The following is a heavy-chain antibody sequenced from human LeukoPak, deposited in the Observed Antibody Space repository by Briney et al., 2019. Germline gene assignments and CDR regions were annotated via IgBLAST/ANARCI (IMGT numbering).Heavy chain of an antibody. CDR2: IQKNGSEK. D-gene: IGHD1-1*01. J-gene: IGHJ4*02. V-gene: IGHV3-7*03. CDR1: GFAFSYSW. CDR3: ARGPDGKDY. Sequence: GGSLRLSCAASGFAFSYSWMSWVRQAPGKGLEWVASIQKNGSEKYYVDSVKGRFTISRGNAKNSLDLQMNSLAAEDTSVYYCARGPDGKDYWGQGTLVTVSS.